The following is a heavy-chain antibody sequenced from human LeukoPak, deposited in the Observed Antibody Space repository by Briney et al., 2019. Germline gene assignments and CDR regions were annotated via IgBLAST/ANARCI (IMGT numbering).Heavy chain of an antibody. J-gene: IGHJ4*02. V-gene: IGHV3-20*04. Sequence: GGSLRLSCAASGFTFSSYWMHWVRQAPGKGLEWVSGINWNGGSTSYADSVKGRFTISRDNGNNALHLQMDSLRAEDTAFYYCARVRDSSGHSYYFDFWGQGNLVTVSS. CDR3: ARVRDSSGHSYYFDF. D-gene: IGHD3-22*01. CDR1: GFTFSSYW. CDR2: INWNGGST.